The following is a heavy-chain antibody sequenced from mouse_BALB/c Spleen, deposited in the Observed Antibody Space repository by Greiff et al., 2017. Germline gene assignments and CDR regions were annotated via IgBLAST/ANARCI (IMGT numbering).Heavy chain of an antibody. J-gene: IGHJ4*01. V-gene: IGHV2-6-7*01. CDR1: GFSLTGYG. CDR3: ARERYDYDEGTYAMGY. CDR2: IWGDGST. Sequence: VQLVESGPGLVAPSQSLSITCTVSGFSLTGYGVNWVRQPPGKGLEWLGMIWGDGSTDYNSALKSRLSISKDNSKSQVFLKMNSLQTDDTARYYSARERYDYDEGTYAMGYGGQGTSVTVSS. D-gene: IGHD2-4*01.